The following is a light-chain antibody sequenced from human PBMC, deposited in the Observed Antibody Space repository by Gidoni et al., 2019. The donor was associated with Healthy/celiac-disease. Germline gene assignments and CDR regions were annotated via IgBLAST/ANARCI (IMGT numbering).Light chain of an antibody. CDR1: QSVRSN. J-gene: IGKJ1*01. CDR3: QQYNNWPPWT. V-gene: IGKV3-15*01. CDR2: GAS. Sequence: EIVMTPSPATLSVSPGERTTLPCRASQSVRSNLAWYQQKPGQAPRLLIYGASTRATGIPARFSGSVSGTEFTLTISSLQSEDFAVYYCQQYNNWPPWTFGQGTKVEIK.